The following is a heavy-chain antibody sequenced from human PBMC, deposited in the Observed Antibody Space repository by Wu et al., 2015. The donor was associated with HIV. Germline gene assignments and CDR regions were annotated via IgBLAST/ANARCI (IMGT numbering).Heavy chain of an antibody. CDR1: GYTFTSYY. D-gene: IGHD3-3*01. J-gene: IGHJ4*02. V-gene: IGHV1-46*03. CDR3: ARDLGITIFGEEFDY. CDR2: INPSGGST. Sequence: QVQLVQSGAEVKKPGASVKVSCKASGYTFTSYYMHWVRQAPGQGLEWMGIINPSGGSTSYAQKFQGRVTMTRDTSTSTVYMELSSLRSEDTAVYYCARDLGITIFGEEFDYWGQGTLVTVSS.